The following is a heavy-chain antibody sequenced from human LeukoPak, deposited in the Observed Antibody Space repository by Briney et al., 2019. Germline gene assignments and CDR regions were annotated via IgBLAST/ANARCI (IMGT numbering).Heavy chain of an antibody. V-gene: IGHV3-23*01. J-gene: IGHJ4*02. CDR3: AKDVLFLVGAHFDY. Sequence: GGSLRLSCAASGFTFSSYGMSWVRQAPGKGLEWVSAISGSGGSTYYADSVKGRFTISRDNSKNTLYLQMNSLRAEDTAVYYCAKDVLFLVGAHFDYWGQGTLVTVSS. D-gene: IGHD1-26*01. CDR1: GFTFSSYG. CDR2: ISGSGGST.